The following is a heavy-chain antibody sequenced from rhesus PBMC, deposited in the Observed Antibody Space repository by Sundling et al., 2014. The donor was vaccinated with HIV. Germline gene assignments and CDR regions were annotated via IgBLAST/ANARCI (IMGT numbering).Heavy chain of an antibody. Sequence: VQLADSGGGLVQPAGSLRLSCVGSGFAFGDHGMSWVRQAPGKGLEWVSRIGWDGGTAYYVDSVKGRFTISRDNAKNSLFLQMDRLRPEDTAIYYCTREYKWNLYYFDYWGQGVPVTVSS. CDR1: GFAFGDHG. V-gene: IGHV3-134*01. D-gene: IGHD1-26*01. CDR3: TREYKWNLYYFDY. CDR2: IGWDGGTA. J-gene: IGHJ4*01.